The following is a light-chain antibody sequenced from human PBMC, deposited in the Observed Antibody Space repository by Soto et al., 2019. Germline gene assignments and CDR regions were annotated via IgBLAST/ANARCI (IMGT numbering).Light chain of an antibody. CDR2: AAS. J-gene: IGKJ5*01. CDR3: QQLNSYPIT. CDR1: QSISSY. V-gene: IGKV1-39*01. Sequence: DIQMTQSPSSLSASVGDRVTITCRASQSISSYLNWYQQRPGKAPKLLIYAASSLQSGVPSRFSGSGSGTDFTLTISRLQSEDFATYYRQQLNSYPITFGQGTRLEIK.